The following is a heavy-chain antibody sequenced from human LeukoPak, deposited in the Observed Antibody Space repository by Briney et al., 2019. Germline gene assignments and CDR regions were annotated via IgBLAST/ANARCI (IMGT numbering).Heavy chain of an antibody. CDR1: GYTFTSYG. D-gene: IGHD6-6*01. V-gene: IGHV1-18*01. CDR2: ISTYNGNT. CDR3: ARLGTSRTFDY. Sequence: ASVKVSCTASGYTFTSYGISWVRQAPGQGLEFMGWISTYNGNTNYAQKLQGRVTMTTDTSTSTAYMELRSLRSDDTAVYYCARLGTSRTFDYWGQGTLVTVSS. J-gene: IGHJ4*02.